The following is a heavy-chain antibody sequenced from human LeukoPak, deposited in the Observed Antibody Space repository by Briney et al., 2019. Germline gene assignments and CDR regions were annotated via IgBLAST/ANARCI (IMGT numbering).Heavy chain of an antibody. CDR2: IYYSGST. D-gene: IGHD3-3*01. V-gene: IGHV4-39*07. CDR1: GDSISSSRYY. J-gene: IGHJ4*02. Sequence: SETLSLTCTVSGDSISSSRYYWGWIRQPPGKGLEWIGGIYYSGSTYYNPSLKSRVTISVDTSKNQFSLKLSSVTAADTAVYYCAYYGPRSYFDYWGQGTLVTVSS. CDR3: AYYGPRSYFDY.